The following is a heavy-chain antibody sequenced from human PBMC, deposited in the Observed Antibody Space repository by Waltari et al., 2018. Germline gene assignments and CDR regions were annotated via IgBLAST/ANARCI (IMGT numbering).Heavy chain of an antibody. CDR2: ISSSSDYI. J-gene: IGHJ3*02. V-gene: IGHV3-21*01. Sequence: EVHLVESGGGLVKPGGSLRLSCAASGFTFSSYSMIWVRQAPGKGLEWVSSISSSSDYIFYADSVKGRFTISRDNAKDVLFLQMNSLRAEDTAVYYCARDPGSGACDIWGQGAMVTVSS. CDR1: GFTFSSYS. D-gene: IGHD3-10*01. CDR3: ARDPGSGACDI.